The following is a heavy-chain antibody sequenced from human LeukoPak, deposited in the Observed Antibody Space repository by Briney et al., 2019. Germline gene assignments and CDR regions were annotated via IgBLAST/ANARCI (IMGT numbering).Heavy chain of an antibody. Sequence: GGSLRLSCAASGFTFSVSAMHWVRQASGKGLGWVGLIRSKANSYATAYAASVKGRFTISRDDSKNTAYLQMNSLKTEDTAVYYCSRLSYDSSGYYYDNWGQGTLVTVSS. J-gene: IGHJ4*02. CDR3: SRLSYDSSGYYYDN. D-gene: IGHD3-22*01. CDR1: GFTFSVSA. CDR2: IRSKANSYAT. V-gene: IGHV3-73*01.